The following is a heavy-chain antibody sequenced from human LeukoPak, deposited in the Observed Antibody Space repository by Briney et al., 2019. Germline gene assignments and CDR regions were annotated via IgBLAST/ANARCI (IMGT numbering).Heavy chain of an antibody. J-gene: IGHJ4*02. Sequence: GGSLRLSCAASGLTLRPFSMNWVRQAPGKGLEWVSSISSSGGHTFYSDSVKGRFTISRDNAKNSLYLQMSSLRAGDTAIYYCASPRMIRGTITTPFDYWGQGILVTVSS. D-gene: IGHD3-10*01. V-gene: IGHV3-21*01. CDR1: GLTLRPFS. CDR2: ISSSGGHT. CDR3: ASPRMIRGTITTPFDY.